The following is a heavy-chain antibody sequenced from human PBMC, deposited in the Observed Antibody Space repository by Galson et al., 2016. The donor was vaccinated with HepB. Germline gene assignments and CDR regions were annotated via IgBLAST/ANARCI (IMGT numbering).Heavy chain of an antibody. CDR2: ISANSDST. D-gene: IGHD3-10*01. CDR3: ARVRAETVAQGVIRVHRIHYYYGMDV. J-gene: IGHJ6*02. V-gene: IGHV3-48*02. CDR1: GFYFSDYS. Sequence: LRLSCAASGFYFSDYSMNWVRQAPGKGLEWLSYISANSDSTYYADSVKGRFTISRDNAKNSLYLQMNSLRDEDTAVYYCARVRAETVAQGVIRVHRIHYYYGMDVWGQGTTVTASS.